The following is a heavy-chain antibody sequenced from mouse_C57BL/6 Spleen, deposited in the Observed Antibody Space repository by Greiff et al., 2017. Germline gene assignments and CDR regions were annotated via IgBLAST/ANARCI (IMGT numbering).Heavy chain of an antibody. V-gene: IGHV1-81*01. CDR3: ARPLYYGSSRDAMDY. Sequence: VQLQESGAELARPGASVKLSCKASGYTFTSYGISWVKQRTGQGLEWIGEIYPRSGNTYYNEKFKGKATLTADKSSSTAYMELRSLTSEDSAVYFCARPLYYGSSRDAMDYWGQGTSVTVSS. CDR2: IYPRSGNT. J-gene: IGHJ4*01. D-gene: IGHD1-1*01. CDR1: GYTFTSYG.